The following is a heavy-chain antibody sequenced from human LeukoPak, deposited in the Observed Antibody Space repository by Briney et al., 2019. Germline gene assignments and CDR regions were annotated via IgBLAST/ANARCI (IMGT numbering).Heavy chain of an antibody. Sequence: SETLSLTCTVSGGSISSGGYYWSWIRQHPGKGLEWIGYIYYSGSTYYNPSLKSRVTISVDTSKNQFSLKLSSVTAADTAVYYCARESAGNYYGSGSYYDYWGQGTLVTVSS. D-gene: IGHD3-10*01. V-gene: IGHV4-31*03. CDR1: GGSISSGGYY. J-gene: IGHJ4*02. CDR3: ARESAGNYYGSGSYYDY. CDR2: IYYSGST.